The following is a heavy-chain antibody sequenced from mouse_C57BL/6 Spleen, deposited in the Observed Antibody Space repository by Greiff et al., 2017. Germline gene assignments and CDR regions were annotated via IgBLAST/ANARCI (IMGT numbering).Heavy chain of an antibody. CDR2: IDPSDSYT. Sequence: QVQLQQPGAELVMPGASVKLSCKASGYTFPSYWMHWVKQRPGQGLEWIGEIDPSDSYTNYNQKFKGKSTLTVDKSSSTAYMQLSSLTSEDSAVYYCARLGYGSSFAYWGQGTLVTVSA. CDR1: GYTFPSYW. CDR3: ARLGYGSSFAY. J-gene: IGHJ3*01. V-gene: IGHV1-69*01. D-gene: IGHD1-1*01.